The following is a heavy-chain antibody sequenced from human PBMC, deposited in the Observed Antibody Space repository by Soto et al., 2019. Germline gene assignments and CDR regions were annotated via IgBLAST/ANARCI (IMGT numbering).Heavy chain of an antibody. CDR3: VCFECGRTAVVTAMEANGY. Sequence: VQLVASGGDLVQPGGSLRLSCAASGFTFSNYWMHWVRQGPGKGLVWVSRVNSDESSTSYADSVKGRFTISRDNAKNPLYLQMSGLRFEDTALYYCVCFECGRTAVVTAMEANGYWGQGTLVTVSS. J-gene: IGHJ4*02. D-gene: IGHD2-21*02. CDR2: VNSDESST. CDR1: GFTFSNYW. V-gene: IGHV3-74*01.